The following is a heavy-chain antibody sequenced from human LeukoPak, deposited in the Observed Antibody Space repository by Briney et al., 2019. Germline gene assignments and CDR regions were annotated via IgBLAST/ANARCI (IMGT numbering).Heavy chain of an antibody. Sequence: PSETLSLTCTVSGGSISSCYWSWIRQPPGKGLEWIGYIYYSGSTNYNPSLKSRVTISVDTSKNQFSLKLSSVTAADTAVYYCARDRWDGYNSYYYYYGMDVWGQGTTVTVSS. J-gene: IGHJ6*02. CDR1: GGSISSCY. CDR3: ARDRWDGYNSYYYYYGMDV. CDR2: IYYSGST. V-gene: IGHV4-59*01. D-gene: IGHD5-24*01.